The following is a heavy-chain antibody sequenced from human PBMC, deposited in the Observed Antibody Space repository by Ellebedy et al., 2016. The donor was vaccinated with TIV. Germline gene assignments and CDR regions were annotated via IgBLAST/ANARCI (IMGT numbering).Heavy chain of an antibody. J-gene: IGHJ4*02. CDR2: ISSSSSTI. CDR3: ARVPWTAVAD. Sequence: GESLKISCAASGFTFSSYSMNWVRQAPGKGLEWVSYISSSSSTIYYADSVKGRFTISRDNAKNSLYLQMNSLRAEDTAVYYCARVPWTAVADWGQGTLVTVSS. D-gene: IGHD6-13*01. CDR1: GFTFSSYS. V-gene: IGHV3-48*04.